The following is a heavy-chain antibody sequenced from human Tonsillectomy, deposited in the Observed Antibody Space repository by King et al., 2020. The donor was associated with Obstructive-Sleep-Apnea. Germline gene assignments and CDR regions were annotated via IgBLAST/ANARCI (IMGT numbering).Heavy chain of an antibody. Sequence: VQLVESGGGLVKPGGSLRLSCAASGFTFSDYYMSWIRQAPGKGLEWVSYISSSGSTIYYADFVKGRFTISRDNAKNSLYLQMNSLRAEDTAVSYCAGGVGSSWYRRYWFDPWGQGTLVTVSS. CDR2: ISSSGSTI. CDR3: AGGVGSSWYRRYWFDP. D-gene: IGHD6-13*01. V-gene: IGHV3-11*01. J-gene: IGHJ5*02. CDR1: GFTFSDYY.